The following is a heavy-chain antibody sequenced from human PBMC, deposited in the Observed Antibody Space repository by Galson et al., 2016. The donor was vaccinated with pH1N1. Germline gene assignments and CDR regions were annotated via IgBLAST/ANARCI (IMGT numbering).Heavy chain of an antibody. D-gene: IGHD3-22*01. CDR1: GYTFTRNW. V-gene: IGHV5-51*01. CDR3: ARSARVWFDSSGYYPHYFDN. Sequence: QSGAEVKKPGESLKISCQASGYTFTRNWIAWVRQMPGRGLEWMGMIYPGDSDTRYNPSFQGQVTISADKSISTTYLRWSSLDASDTAMYFCARSARVWFDSSGYYPHYFDNWGQGTLVTVSS. CDR2: IYPGDSDT. J-gene: IGHJ4*02.